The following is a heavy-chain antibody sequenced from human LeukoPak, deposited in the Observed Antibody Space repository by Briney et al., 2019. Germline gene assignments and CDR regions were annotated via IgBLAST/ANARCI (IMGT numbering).Heavy chain of an antibody. Sequence: GGSLRLSCAVAGFSITDHHMDCVRQAPGKRLEWVGRSATTKPNSCTIQYAASVRGPFTISRDDSQRSLYLQLNSLKTEDTAVYYCIRVVTTGSGWYHFDNWGLGTLVTVSS. V-gene: IGHV3-72*01. J-gene: IGHJ4*02. CDR2: SATTKPNSCTI. CDR3: IRVVTTGSGWYHFDN. CDR1: GFSITDHH. D-gene: IGHD6-13*01.